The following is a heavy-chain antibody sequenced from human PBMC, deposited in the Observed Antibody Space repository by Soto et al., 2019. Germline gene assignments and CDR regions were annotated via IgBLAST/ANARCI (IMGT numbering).Heavy chain of an antibody. Sequence: EVHLVESGGGLVQPGRSLRLSCVASGLTFDDYAMHLVRQAPGKGLEWVSGISWNGDSSGYAYTVKGRFNISRDNAKNALFLQMNSLRADDTALYFCAKDNYIMVGGTHIDFWGRGTLVTVSS. CDR2: ISWNGDSS. J-gene: IGHJ4*02. CDR1: GLTFDDYA. D-gene: IGHD1-26*01. V-gene: IGHV3-9*01. CDR3: AKDNYIMVGGTHIDF.